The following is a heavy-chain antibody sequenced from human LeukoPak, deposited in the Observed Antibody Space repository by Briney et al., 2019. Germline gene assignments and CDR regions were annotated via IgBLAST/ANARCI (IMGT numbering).Heavy chain of an antibody. V-gene: IGHV3-64*01. CDR2: ISSNGGST. CDR3: AGGLGWFDP. D-gene: IGHD3-16*01. CDR1: GFTFSSYA. Sequence: GGSLRLSCAASGFTFSSYAMHWVRQAPGKGLEYVSAISSNGGSTYYANSVKGRFTISRDNSKNTLYLQMGSLRAEDTAVYYCAGGLGWFDPWGQGTLVTVSS. J-gene: IGHJ5*02.